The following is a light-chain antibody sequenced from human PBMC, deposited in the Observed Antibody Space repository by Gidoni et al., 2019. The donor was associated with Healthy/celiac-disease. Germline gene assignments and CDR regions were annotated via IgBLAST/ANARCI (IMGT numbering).Light chain of an antibody. J-gene: IGLJ2*01. Sequence: DRTQTDTVSGSTGQTITISCTVTSSDVGSYNLVSWYQQHLGKAPKLMIYEGSKRHSGVFNRFSCSKSGNTASLAISGLQAEDEADYSFCSYAGSSSSRVFGGGAKLTVL. CDR2: EGS. CDR1: SSDVGSYNL. V-gene: IGLV2-23*01. CDR3: CSYAGSSSSRV.